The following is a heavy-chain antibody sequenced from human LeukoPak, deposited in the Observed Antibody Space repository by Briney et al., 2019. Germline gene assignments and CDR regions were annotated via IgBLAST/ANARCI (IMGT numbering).Heavy chain of an antibody. CDR1: GFTFSSYA. Sequence: GGSLRLSCAASGFTFSSYAMSWVREAPGKGLEWVSAISGSGGSTYYADSVKGRFTISRDNSKNTLYLQMNSLRAEDTAVYYCAKDRASIFGVVIPTGGFDYWGQGTLVTVSS. CDR2: ISGSGGST. J-gene: IGHJ4*02. CDR3: AKDRASIFGVVIPTGGFDY. D-gene: IGHD3-3*01. V-gene: IGHV3-23*01.